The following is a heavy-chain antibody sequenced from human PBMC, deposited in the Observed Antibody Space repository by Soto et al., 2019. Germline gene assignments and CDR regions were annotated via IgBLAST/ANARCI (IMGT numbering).Heavy chain of an antibody. CDR2: IYHTGST. CDR1: GGSVSGGGYY. J-gene: IGHJ4*02. D-gene: IGHD3-16*01. V-gene: IGHV4-31*03. Sequence: SETLSLTCSVSGGSVSGGGYYWSWIRQLPGKGLEWIGYIYHTGSTFYNPSLKSRVTILLDTSKSQFSLKLTSVTAADTAMYCGGGTPGRSMFDYWGQEALVTVSS. CDR3: GGTPGRSMFDY.